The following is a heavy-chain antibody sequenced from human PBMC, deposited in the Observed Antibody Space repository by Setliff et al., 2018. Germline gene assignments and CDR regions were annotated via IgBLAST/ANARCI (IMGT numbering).Heavy chain of an antibody. CDR1: GYTFTTYY. J-gene: IGHJ4*02. CDR2: INPSGGYA. CDR3: ARAPLESGYNYGQGHYFDY. V-gene: IGHV1-46*01. Sequence: ASVKVSCKASGYTFTTYYMHWVRQAPGQGLEWMGIINPSGGYANYAQKFRGRVTMTRDTSTSTVYMELSSLRSEDTAVYYCARAPLESGYNYGQGHYFDYWGQGTLVTVSS. D-gene: IGHD5-18*01.